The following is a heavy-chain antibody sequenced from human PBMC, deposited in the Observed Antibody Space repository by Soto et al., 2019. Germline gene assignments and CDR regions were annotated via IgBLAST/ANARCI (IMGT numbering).Heavy chain of an antibody. CDR3: ARADAFSDRFVX. D-gene: IGHD1-26*01. CDR2: IYYSGST. J-gene: IGHJ4*02. CDR1: GGSISSGDFY. V-gene: IGHV4-30-4*01. Sequence: SETLSLTFTVSGGSISSGDFYWSWIRQPPGKGVELIGNIYYSGSTYYNPSLRSRAIMSVDTSQNQFSLKLSSRTAADTAVYFCARADAFSDRFVXWGQGALVIVAS.